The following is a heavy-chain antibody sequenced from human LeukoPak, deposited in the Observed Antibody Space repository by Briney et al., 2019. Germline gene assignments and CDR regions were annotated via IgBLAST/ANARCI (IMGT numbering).Heavy chain of an antibody. CDR1: GFTFNNYN. J-gene: IGHJ6*03. CDR3: AREHSGYDFPGRDYYYMDV. CDR2: ISSISSSYI. V-gene: IGHV3-21*01. D-gene: IGHD5-12*01. Sequence: PGGSLRLSCAASGFTFNNYNMNWVRQAPGKGLEWVSSISSISSSYIYYADSVKGRFTISRDNARNSLYLQMNSLRAEDTAVYYCAREHSGYDFPGRDYYYMDVWGKGTTVTVSS.